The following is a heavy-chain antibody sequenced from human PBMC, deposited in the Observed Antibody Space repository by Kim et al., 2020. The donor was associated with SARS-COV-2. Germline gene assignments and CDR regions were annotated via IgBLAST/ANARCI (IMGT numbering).Heavy chain of an antibody. CDR3: ARGALSVATCHFDY. Sequence: FQGRVTIPADESTSTAYMEVSSLRSEDTAVYYCARGALSVATCHFDYWGQGTLVTVSS. V-gene: IGHV1-69*01. J-gene: IGHJ4*02. D-gene: IGHD5-12*01.